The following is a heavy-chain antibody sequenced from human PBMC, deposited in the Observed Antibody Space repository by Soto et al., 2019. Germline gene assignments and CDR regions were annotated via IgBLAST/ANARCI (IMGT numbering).Heavy chain of an antibody. Sequence: LVQSGAEVKKPGSSVRVSCKATFGRNTVCWVRQAPGQGLEWVGVISPFVGITHYAQKFQGRVTITADESTSTAYMELGSLTSDDTAVYYCAKTHFYETGGVFDYFDYWGQGTLVTVSS. CDR2: ISPFVGIT. V-gene: IGHV1-69*01. D-gene: IGHD3-22*01. CDR1: TFGRNT. CDR3: AKTHFYETGGVFDYFDY. J-gene: IGHJ4*02.